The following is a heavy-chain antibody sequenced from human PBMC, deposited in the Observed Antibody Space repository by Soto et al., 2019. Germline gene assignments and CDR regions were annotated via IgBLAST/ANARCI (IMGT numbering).Heavy chain of an antibody. D-gene: IGHD4-17*01. Sequence: GGSLRLSCAASGFTFSNAWMNWVRQAPGKGLEWVGRIKSKTDGGTTDYAAPVKGRFTISRDDSKNTLYLQMNSLKTEDTAVYYCTTRKPQYVYGDPDYYYYYGMDVWGQGTTVTVSS. CDR2: IKSKTDGGTT. V-gene: IGHV3-15*07. CDR3: TTRKPQYVYGDPDYYYYYGMDV. CDR1: GFTFSNAW. J-gene: IGHJ6*02.